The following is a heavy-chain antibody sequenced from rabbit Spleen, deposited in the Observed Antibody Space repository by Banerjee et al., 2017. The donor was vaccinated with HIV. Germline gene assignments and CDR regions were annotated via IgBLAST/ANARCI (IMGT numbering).Heavy chain of an antibody. CDR1: GFSFNSGYD. J-gene: IGHJ6*01. CDR3: ARDSGTSFSTYGMDL. Sequence: QALEEAGGGLVQPEGSLTLTCTAAGFSFNSGYDMSWVRQAPGKGLEWIACIYAGSSGSTYSATWAKGRFTISKTSSTTVTLQMTSLTAADTATYFCARDSGTSFSTYGMDLWGQGTLVTVS. CDR2: IYAGSSGST. D-gene: IGHD8-1*01. V-gene: IGHV1S40*01.